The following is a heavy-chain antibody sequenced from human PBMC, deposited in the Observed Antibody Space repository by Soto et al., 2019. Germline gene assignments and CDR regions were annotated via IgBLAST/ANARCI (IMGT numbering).Heavy chain of an antibody. CDR2: IYHSGST. J-gene: IGHJ3*02. Sequence: LSLTCAVSDGSISSCSYSGSWIRQPPGKGRVWIGYIYHSGSTYYNPSLKSRVTISVDRSKNQFSLKLTSVTAAETAVYYCARAPNYYDSSGYYYGAFDIWGKGTMVTVSS. V-gene: IGHV4-30-2*01. D-gene: IGHD3-22*01. CDR3: ARAPNYYDSSGYYYGAFDI. CDR1: DGSISSCSYS.